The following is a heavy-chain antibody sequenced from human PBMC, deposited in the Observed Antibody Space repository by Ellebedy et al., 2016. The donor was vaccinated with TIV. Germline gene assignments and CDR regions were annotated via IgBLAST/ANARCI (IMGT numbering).Heavy chain of an antibody. D-gene: IGHD2-2*01. CDR3: ARTPILGYCSSTSCYADY. CDR2: ISAYNGNT. CDR1: GYTFTSYG. V-gene: IGHV1-18*01. J-gene: IGHJ4*02. Sequence: ASVKVSCXASGYTFTSYGISWVRQAPGQGLEWMGWISAYNGNTNYAQKLQGRVTMTSDTSTSTAYMELRSLRSDDTAVYYCARTPILGYCSSTSCYADYWGQGILVTVSS.